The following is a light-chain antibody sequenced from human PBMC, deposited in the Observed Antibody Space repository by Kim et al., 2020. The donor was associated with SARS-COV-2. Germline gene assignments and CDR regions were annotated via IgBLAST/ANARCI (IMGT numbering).Light chain of an antibody. J-gene: IGLJ1*01. Sequence: QCHTLPCAATRNVVGFYNYVSWYQQHPGKAPKVIIYDVTKRPSGVSNRFSGSKSGNTASLTISGLQAADEADYYCSSFASTITYVFGTGTKVTV. CDR1: RNVVGFYNY. V-gene: IGLV2-14*03. CDR3: SSFASTITYV. CDR2: DVT.